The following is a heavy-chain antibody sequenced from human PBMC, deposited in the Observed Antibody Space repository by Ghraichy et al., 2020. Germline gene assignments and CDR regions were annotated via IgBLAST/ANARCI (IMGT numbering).Heavy chain of an antibody. D-gene: IGHD3-16*01. J-gene: IGHJ1*01. Sequence: SETLSLTCAVYGGSFSGYYWSWIRQPPGKGLEWIGEINHSGSTNYNPSLKSRVTISVDTSKNQFSLKLSSVTAADTAVYYCARDGGTGGRRYFQHWGPGTLVTVSS. CDR2: INHSGST. CDR3: ARDGGTGGRRYFQH. V-gene: IGHV4-34*01. CDR1: GGSFSGYY.